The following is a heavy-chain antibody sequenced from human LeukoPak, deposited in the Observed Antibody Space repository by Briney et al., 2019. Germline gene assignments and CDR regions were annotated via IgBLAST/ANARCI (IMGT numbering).Heavy chain of an antibody. CDR1: GGTFSSYA. CDR2: IIPIFGTA. D-gene: IGHD1-26*01. J-gene: IGHJ5*02. V-gene: IGHV1-69*06. Sequence: GSSVKVSCKASGGTFSSYAISRVRQAPGQGLEWMGGIIPIFGTANYAQKFQGRVTITADKSTSTAYMELSSLRSEDTAVYYCASTHSGSYWWFDPWGQGTLVTVSS. CDR3: ASTHSGSYWWFDP.